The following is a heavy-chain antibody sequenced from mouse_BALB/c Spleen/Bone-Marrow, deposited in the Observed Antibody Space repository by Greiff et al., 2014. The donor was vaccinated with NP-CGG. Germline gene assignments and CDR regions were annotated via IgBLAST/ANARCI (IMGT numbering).Heavy chain of an antibody. D-gene: IGHD2-2*01. CDR2: IDPETGGT. CDR3: TREGIYFGYDVPMDY. CDR1: GYKFTDYE. V-gene: IGHV1-15*01. Sequence: QVHVKQSGAELVRPWASVTLSCKASGYKFTDYEMHWVKQTPVHGLEWIGSIDPETGGTAYNQNFKGKATLTADRSSTTAYMELRRLTTEDSAVYYCTREGIYFGYDVPMDYWGQGTSVTVSS. J-gene: IGHJ4*01.